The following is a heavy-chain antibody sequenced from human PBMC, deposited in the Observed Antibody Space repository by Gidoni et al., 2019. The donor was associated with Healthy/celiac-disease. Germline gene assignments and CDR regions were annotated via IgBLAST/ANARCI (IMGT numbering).Heavy chain of an antibody. D-gene: IGHD1-1*01. J-gene: IGHJ4*02. CDR3: AREPEGLEPGMGDY. CDR2: IIPILGIA. Sequence: QVQLVQSGAEVKKPGSSVKVSCKASGGTFSSYTISWVRQAPGQGLEWMGRIIPILGIANYAQKFQGRVTITADKSTSTAYMELSSLRSEDTAVYYCAREPEGLEPGMGDYWGQGTLVTVSS. V-gene: IGHV1-69*08. CDR1: GGTFSSYT.